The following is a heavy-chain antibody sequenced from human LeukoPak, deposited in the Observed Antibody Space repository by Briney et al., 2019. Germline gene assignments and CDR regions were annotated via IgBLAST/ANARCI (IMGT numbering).Heavy chain of an antibody. V-gene: IGHV3-30*02. CDR2: LRYDGSDK. CDR1: GFTPSSYG. D-gene: IGHD5-18*01. J-gene: IGHJ3*02. CDR3: AKSLMDRRGYIYGWAFDN. Sequence: PGGSLRLSCAPSGFTPSSYGINRVRQAPGTGLEWVAFLRYDGSDKYYADSVKGRFTISRDNSKNTLYLQMNSLRAEDTAVYYGAKSLMDRRGYIYGWAFDNWGQGTMVTVSS.